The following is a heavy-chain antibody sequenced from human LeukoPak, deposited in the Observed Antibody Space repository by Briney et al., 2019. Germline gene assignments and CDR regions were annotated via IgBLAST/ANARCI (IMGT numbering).Heavy chain of an antibody. Sequence: SETLSLTCTVSGVSISSYYWSWIRQPPGKGLEWIGYIYYSGSTNYNPSLKSRVTISVDTSKNQFSLKLSSVTAADTAVYYCARLDGYVTTGFYYYYYGMDVWGQGTTVTVSS. D-gene: IGHD3-22*01. CDR2: IYYSGST. CDR3: ARLDGYVTTGFYYYYYGMDV. V-gene: IGHV4-59*01. CDR1: GVSISSYY. J-gene: IGHJ6*02.